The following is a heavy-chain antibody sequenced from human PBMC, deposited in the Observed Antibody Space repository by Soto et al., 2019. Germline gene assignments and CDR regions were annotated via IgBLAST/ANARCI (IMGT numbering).Heavy chain of an antibody. CDR3: ARGLGYETLY. Sequence: SETLSLTCSVSGASVSNIIHYWSWIRQPPGKGLEWIGCVHSSGITNYSPPLKSRVTISLDTSKNQFSLRLDSLTAADTAVYYCARGLGYETLYRGQGILVTGSS. V-gene: IGHV4-61*01. CDR2: VHSSGIT. CDR1: GASVSNIIHY. J-gene: IGHJ4*02. D-gene: IGHD3-3*01.